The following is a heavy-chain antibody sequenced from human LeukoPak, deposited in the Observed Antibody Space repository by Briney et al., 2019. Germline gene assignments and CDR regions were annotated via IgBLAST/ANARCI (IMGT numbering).Heavy chain of an antibody. J-gene: IGHJ4*02. Sequence: ASVKVSCKASGYTFTSYGISWVRQAPGQGLEWMGWINPNSGGTNYAQKFQGRVTMTRDTSISTAYMELSRLRSDDTAVYYCAIINSSSWFSVLDYWGQGTLVTVSS. CDR3: AIINSSSWFSVLDY. D-gene: IGHD6-13*01. CDR1: GYTFTSYG. V-gene: IGHV1-2*02. CDR2: INPNSGGT.